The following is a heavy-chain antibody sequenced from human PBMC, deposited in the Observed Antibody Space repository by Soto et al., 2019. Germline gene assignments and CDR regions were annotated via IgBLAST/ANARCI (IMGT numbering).Heavy chain of an antibody. D-gene: IGHD6-19*01. Sequence: PGGSLRLSCAPSGFMFTNHGMHWVRQAPGKGLEWVAVIWSDGNKRYYADSVKGRFTISRDNARNSLYLQMNSLRVEDTAVYYCVRDADSVPAGQNMVHGDFWGQGTLVTVSS. CDR3: VRDADSVPAGQNMVHGDF. J-gene: IGHJ4*02. CDR2: IWSDGNKR. V-gene: IGHV3-33*01. CDR1: GFMFTNHG.